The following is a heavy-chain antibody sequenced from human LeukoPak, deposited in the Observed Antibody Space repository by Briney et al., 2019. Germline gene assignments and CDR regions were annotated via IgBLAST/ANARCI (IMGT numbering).Heavy chain of an antibody. CDR2: INPSGGST. Sequence: ASVKVSCTASGYTFTSYYMHWVRQAPGQGLEWMGIINPSGGSTSYAQKFQGRVTMTRDTSTSTVYMELSSLRSEDTAVYYCAGAPLYTIFGVVMDYYYYYGMDVWGQGTTVTVSS. D-gene: IGHD3-3*01. CDR3: AGAPLYTIFGVVMDYYYYYGMDV. CDR1: GYTFTSYY. V-gene: IGHV1-46*01. J-gene: IGHJ6*02.